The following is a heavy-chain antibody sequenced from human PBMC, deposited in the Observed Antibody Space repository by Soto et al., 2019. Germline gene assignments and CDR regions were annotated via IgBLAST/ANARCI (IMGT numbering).Heavy chain of an antibody. CDR1: CGSISSGDYY. CDR2: SYYCGST. V-gene: IGHV4-30-4*01. CDR3: ARDRLGYDSSGYYYVGAFDS. J-gene: IGHJ3*02. Sequence: QVQLQESDPGLVKPSQTLSLTCTVSCGSISSGDYYWSWFRQPPGKGLVWIVSSYYCGSTYYNPSLKRRVTISVDTSKNQFSLKLSSVTAADTAVYYCARDRLGYDSSGYYYVGAFDSWGQETMVTVSS. D-gene: IGHD3-22*01.